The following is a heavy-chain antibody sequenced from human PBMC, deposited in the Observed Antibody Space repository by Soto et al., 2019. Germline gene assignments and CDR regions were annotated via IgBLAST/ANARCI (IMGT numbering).Heavy chain of an antibody. V-gene: IGHV3-30*18. CDR3: AKGEAATLLGYFDL. J-gene: IGHJ2*01. CDR1: GFTFSSYG. D-gene: IGHD2-15*01. CDR2: ISYDGSNK. Sequence: GGSLRLSCAASGFTFSSYGMHWVRQAPGKGLEWVAVISYDGSNKYYADSVKGRFTISRDNSKNTLYLQMNSLRAEDTAVYYCAKGEAATLLGYFDLWGRGTLVTVSS.